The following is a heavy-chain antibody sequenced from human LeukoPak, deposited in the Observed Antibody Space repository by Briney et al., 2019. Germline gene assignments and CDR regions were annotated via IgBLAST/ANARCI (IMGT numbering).Heavy chain of an antibody. V-gene: IGHV1-69*13. D-gene: IGHD6-6*01. CDR2: IIPIFGTA. Sequence: TSVKVSCKASGGTLSSYVISWVRQAPGQGLEWMGGIIPIFGTANYAQKFQGRVTITADESTSTAYMELSSLRSEDTAVYYCARAAYSSSYAAGYWGQGTLVTVSS. CDR1: GGTLSSYV. CDR3: ARAAYSSSYAAGY. J-gene: IGHJ4*02.